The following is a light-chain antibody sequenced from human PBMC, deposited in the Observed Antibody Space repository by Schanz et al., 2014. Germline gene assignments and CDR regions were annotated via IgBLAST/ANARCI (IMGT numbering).Light chain of an antibody. V-gene: IGLV2-8*01. Sequence: QSALTQPPSASGSPGQSVTISCTGTSSDIGGYIFVSWYQQHPGKAPKLMIYEVNKRPSGVPVRFSGSKSGNTASLTVSGVQPEDEADYYCSSNGGVNIYVFGTGTKLTVL. CDR3: SSNGGVNIYV. CDR2: EVN. J-gene: IGLJ1*01. CDR1: SSDIGGYIF.